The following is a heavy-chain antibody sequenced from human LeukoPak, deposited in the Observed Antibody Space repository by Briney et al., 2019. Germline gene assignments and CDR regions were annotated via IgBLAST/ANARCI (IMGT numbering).Heavy chain of an antibody. V-gene: IGHV3-72*01. CDR1: GFIFSNHY. Sequence: PGGSLRLSCAASGFIFSNHYMDWVRQAPGKGLEWVGRIRHKVHSYTTEYAASVRGRFIISRDDSQNSLYLQMNSLKTDDTAVYYCARHAADYDVLTGSYSGDYFDYWGQGTLVTVSS. D-gene: IGHD3-9*01. CDR2: IRHKVHSYTT. J-gene: IGHJ4*02. CDR3: ARHAADYDVLTGSYSGDYFDY.